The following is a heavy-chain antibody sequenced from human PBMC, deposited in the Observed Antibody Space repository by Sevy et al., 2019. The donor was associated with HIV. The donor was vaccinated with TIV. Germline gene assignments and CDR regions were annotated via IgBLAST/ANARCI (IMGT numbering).Heavy chain of an antibody. CDR1: GFTFNFHG. V-gene: IGHV3-30*12. CDR3: TKESLRGTYIRGDFDH. D-gene: IGHD3-10*02. CDR2: ISSDGINH. Sequence: GGSLRLSCAASGFTFNFHGMHWVRQAPGKGPEWLAVISSDGINHNYAASVKGRFTIYRDNSKSLLFLQMNSLTPNDTAVYFCTKESLRGTYIRGDFDHWGQGTLVTVSS. J-gene: IGHJ4*02.